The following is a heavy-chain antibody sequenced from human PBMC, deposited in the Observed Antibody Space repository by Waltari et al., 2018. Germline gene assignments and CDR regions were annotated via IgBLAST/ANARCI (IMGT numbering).Heavy chain of an antibody. J-gene: IGHJ1*01. V-gene: IGHV4-39*01. CDR3: GRIAFGDDGGYFQY. D-gene: IGHD4-17*01. CDR2: MQYRGST. Sequence: QLQLQASGPGLVRPSETLSLTCTVPGGPIPTTYNWAWLRQPPGKGLEWMGNMQYRGSTFYNPSLMSRVTISLDTSKNQFSLTLTSVDAADTAVYFCGRIAFGDDGGYFQYWGQGTLVTVSS. CDR1: GGPIPTTYN.